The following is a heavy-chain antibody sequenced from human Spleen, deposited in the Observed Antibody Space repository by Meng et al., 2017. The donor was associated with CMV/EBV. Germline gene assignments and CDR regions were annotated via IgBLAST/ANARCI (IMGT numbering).Heavy chain of an antibody. CDR3: AREGPDTVTTRVYYYYGMDV. CDR1: GFTFSSYE. Sequence: GGSLRLSCAASGFTFSSYEMNWVRQAPGKGLEWVSYISSSGSTIYYADSVKGRFTISRDNAKNSLYLQMNSLRAEDTAVYYCAREGPDTVTTRVYYYYGMDVWGQGTTVTVSS. D-gene: IGHD4-17*01. CDR2: ISSSGSTI. V-gene: IGHV3-48*03. J-gene: IGHJ6*02.